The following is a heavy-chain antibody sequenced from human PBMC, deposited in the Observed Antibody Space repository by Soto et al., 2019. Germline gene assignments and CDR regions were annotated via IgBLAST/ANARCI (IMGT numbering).Heavy chain of an antibody. CDR2: IYYSGNT. CDR3: ARLLAAGTLDQ. Sequence: PSETLSLTCTVSGDSISSGDYYWSRIRQPPGKGLEWIGCIYYSGNTYYNPSLKSRVTISIDMPKNQFSLKLSSVTAADTAVYYCARLLAAGTLDQWGRGTLVTVSS. V-gene: IGHV4-30-4*01. J-gene: IGHJ4*02. CDR1: GDSISSGDYY. D-gene: IGHD6-13*01.